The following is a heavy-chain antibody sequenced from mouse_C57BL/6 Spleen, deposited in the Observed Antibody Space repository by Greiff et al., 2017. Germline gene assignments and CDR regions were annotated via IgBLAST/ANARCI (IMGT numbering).Heavy chain of an antibody. D-gene: IGHD4-1*01. CDR1: GYSITSGYD. CDR3: ARAPGTAAWFAY. CDR2: ISYSGST. V-gene: IGHV3-1*01. Sequence: EVKLVESGPGMVKPSQSLSLTCTVTGYSITSGYDWHWIRHFPGNKLEWMGYISYSGSTNYNPSLKNRISITHDTSKNHFFLKLKSVTTEDTATYCCARAPGTAAWFAYWGQGTLVTVSA. J-gene: IGHJ3*01.